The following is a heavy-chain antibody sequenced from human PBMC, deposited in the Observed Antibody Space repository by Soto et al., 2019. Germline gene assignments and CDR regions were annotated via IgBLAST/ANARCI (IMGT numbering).Heavy chain of an antibody. CDR3: TTLTGGNGFDI. CDR1: GFTFSGSA. D-gene: IGHD1-20*01. Sequence: EVQLVESGGGLVQPGGSLTLSCAASGFTFSGSAMHWVRQASGKGLEWVGRMRSKTNNDATTYVASVRGRFTISRDDSKNTACLQMNSLRTEDTAVYYCTTLTGGNGFDIWRKGTMVTVSS. J-gene: IGHJ3*02. CDR2: MRSKTNNDAT. V-gene: IGHV3-73*02.